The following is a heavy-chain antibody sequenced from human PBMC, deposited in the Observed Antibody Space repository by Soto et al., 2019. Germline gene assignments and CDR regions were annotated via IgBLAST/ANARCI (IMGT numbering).Heavy chain of an antibody. CDR1: GGSISSSSYY. J-gene: IGHJ5*02. Sequence: PSETLSLTCTVSGGSISSSSYYWGWIRQPPGKWLEWIGSIYYSGSTYYNPSLKSRVTISVDTSKNQFSLKLSSVTAADTAVYYCARLGYYYDSSGYVALRSKFDPWGQGTLVTVSS. CDR2: IYYSGST. D-gene: IGHD3-22*01. CDR3: ARLGYYYDSSGYVALRSKFDP. V-gene: IGHV4-39*01.